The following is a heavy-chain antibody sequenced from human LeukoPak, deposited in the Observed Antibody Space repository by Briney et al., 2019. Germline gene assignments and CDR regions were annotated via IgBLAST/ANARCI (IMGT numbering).Heavy chain of an antibody. CDR2: ISYDGSNK. CDR1: GFTFSSYA. V-gene: IGHV3-30*04. CDR3: ARAPTGSRTPPDFDY. D-gene: IGHD3-10*01. J-gene: IGHJ4*02. Sequence: GRSLRLSCAASGFTFSSYAMHWVRQAPGKGLEWVAVISYDGSNKYYADSVKGRFTISRDNSKNTLYLQMNSLRAEDTAVYYCARAPTGSRTPPDFDYWGQGTLVTVSS.